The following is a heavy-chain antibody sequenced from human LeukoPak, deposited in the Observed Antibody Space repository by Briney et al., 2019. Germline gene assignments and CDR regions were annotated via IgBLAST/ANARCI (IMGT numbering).Heavy chain of an antibody. J-gene: IGHJ3*02. Sequence: PSETLSLTCAAYGGSFSGYYWSWIRQPPGKGLEWIGEINHSGSTNYNPSLKSRVTISVDTSKNQFSLKLSSVTAADTAVYYCARGPDIVVVPAAKRDAFDIWGQGTMVTVSS. CDR1: GGSFSGYY. V-gene: IGHV4-34*01. CDR3: ARGPDIVVVPAAKRDAFDI. D-gene: IGHD2-2*01. CDR2: INHSGST.